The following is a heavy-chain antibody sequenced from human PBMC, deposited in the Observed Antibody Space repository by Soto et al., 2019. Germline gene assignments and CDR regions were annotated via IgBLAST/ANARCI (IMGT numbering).Heavy chain of an antibody. CDR3: ARELTTVLTGDAFDI. J-gene: IGHJ3*02. V-gene: IGHV3-72*01. CDR2: TRNKLSIYTT. D-gene: IGHD4-17*01. CDR1: GFTFSDHY. Sequence: PVGSLRLSCAASGFTFSDHYIDCVRQAPGKGLEWVGRTRNKLSIYTTEYAASVKGRFTFSRDDSKNSLYLQMNSLKTEDTAVYYCARELTTVLTGDAFDIWGQGTMVTVSS.